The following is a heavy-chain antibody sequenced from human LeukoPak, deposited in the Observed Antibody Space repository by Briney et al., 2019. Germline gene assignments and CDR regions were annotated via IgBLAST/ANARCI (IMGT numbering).Heavy chain of an antibody. V-gene: IGHV3-48*01. D-gene: IGHD3-3*01. CDR3: ASWEQIFGEDNNDWYFDL. J-gene: IGHJ2*01. Sequence: GGSLRLSCAASGFTFSSYSMNWVRQAPGKGLEWVSYIRSSSSTIYYADSVKGRFTISRDNAKNSLYLQMNSLRAEDTAVYYCASWEQIFGEDNNDWYFDLWGRGTLVTVSS. CDR1: GFTFSSYS. CDR2: IRSSSSTI.